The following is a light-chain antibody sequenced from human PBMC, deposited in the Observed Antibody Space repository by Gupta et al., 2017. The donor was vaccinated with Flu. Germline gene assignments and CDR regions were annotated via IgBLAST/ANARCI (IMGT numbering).Light chain of an antibody. CDR1: RLGNKY. J-gene: IGLJ1*01. Sequence: TCFGDRLGNKYTSWYQQKPGQSPVLVMHDDDKRPSGIPERFSGSSSGNTATLTISGTQPMDEAVYYCQTWDSSIGIFGSGTEVTVL. CDR3: QTWDSSIGI. V-gene: IGLV3-1*01. CDR2: DDD.